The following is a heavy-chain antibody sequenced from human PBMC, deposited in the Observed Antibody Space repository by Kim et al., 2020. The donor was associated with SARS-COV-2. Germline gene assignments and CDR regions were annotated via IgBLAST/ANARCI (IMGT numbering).Heavy chain of an antibody. CDR1: GFTFSSYS. J-gene: IGHJ6*03. Sequence: GGSLRLSCAASGFTFSSYSMNWVRQAPGKGLEWVSYISSSSSTIYYADSVKGRFTISRDIAKNSLHLQMKSLRDEDTAVYYCARDGSGYDFWSGVVVAAACGGISYYNMDVWGKGTTVTVSS. CDR2: ISSSSSTI. CDR3: ARDGSGYDFWSGVVVAAACGGISYYNMDV. D-gene: IGHD3-3*01. V-gene: IGHV3-48*02.